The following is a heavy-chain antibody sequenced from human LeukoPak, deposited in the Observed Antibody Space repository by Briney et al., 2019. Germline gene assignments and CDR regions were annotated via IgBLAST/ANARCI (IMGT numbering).Heavy chain of an antibody. CDR1: GGSISSSSYY. V-gene: IGHV4-39*07. CDR2: IYYSGST. Sequence: SETLSLTCTVSGGSISSSSYYWGWIRQPPGKGLEWIGSIYYSGSTYYNPSLKSRVTISVDTSKNQFSLKLSSVTAADTAVYYCARDDIAAAGNDAFDIWGQGTMVTVSS. J-gene: IGHJ3*02. D-gene: IGHD6-13*01. CDR3: ARDDIAAAGNDAFDI.